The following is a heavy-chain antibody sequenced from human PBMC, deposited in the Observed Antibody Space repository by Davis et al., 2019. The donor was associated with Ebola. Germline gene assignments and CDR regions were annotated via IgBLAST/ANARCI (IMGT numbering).Heavy chain of an antibody. Sequence: GESLKISCAASGFTFSSYSMNWVRQTPGKGLEWVSYISSSSSTIYYADSVKGRFTISRDNSKNTLFLQMKSLRTEDTAIYYCAKADSYFAVDAFDFWGQGSTVTVSS. J-gene: IGHJ3*01. CDR2: ISSSSSTI. CDR3: AKADSYFAVDAFDF. CDR1: GFTFSSYS. V-gene: IGHV3-48*01. D-gene: IGHD1-26*01.